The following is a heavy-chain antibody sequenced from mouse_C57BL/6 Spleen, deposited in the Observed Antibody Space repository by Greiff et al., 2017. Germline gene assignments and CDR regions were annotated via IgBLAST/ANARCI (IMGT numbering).Heavy chain of an antibody. J-gene: IGHJ4*01. CDR3: ARPLGHDYAMDY. CDR1: GFTFSDYG. Sequence: EVHLVESGGGLVKPGGSLKLSCAASGFTFSDYGMHWVRQAPEKGLEWVAYISSGSSTIYYADTVKGRFTISRDNAKNTLFLQMTSLRSEDTAMYYCARPLGHDYAMDYWGQGTSVTVSS. CDR2: ISSGSSTI. V-gene: IGHV5-17*01. D-gene: IGHD4-1*01.